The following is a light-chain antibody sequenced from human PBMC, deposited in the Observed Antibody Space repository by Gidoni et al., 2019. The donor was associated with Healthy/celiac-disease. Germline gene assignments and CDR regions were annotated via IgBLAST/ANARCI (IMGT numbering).Light chain of an antibody. Sequence: IQMTPSPSSLSASVGDRVTITCQASQDISTYLNWYQQKPRKAPKLLFYDASKLETGVPSRFNGSGSGTDFTFTISSLQPEDIATDYCQQYDNRPLVTFGQGTRLEIK. CDR2: DAS. CDR1: QDISTY. J-gene: IGKJ5*01. CDR3: QQYDNRPLVT. V-gene: IGKV1-33*01.